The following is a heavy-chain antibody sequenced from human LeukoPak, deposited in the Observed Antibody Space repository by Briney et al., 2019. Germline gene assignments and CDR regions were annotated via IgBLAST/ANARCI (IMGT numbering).Heavy chain of an antibody. CDR3: AREYSSSNYFDY. V-gene: IGHV1-69*13. J-gene: IGHJ4*02. D-gene: IGHD6-6*01. CDR1: GGTFSSYD. CDR2: IIPIFGTA. Sequence: ASVKVSCKASGGTFSSYDISWVRQAPGQGLEWMGGIIPIFGTANYAQKFQGRVTITADESTSTAYMELSSLRSEDTAVYYCAREYSSSNYFDYWGQGTLVTVSS.